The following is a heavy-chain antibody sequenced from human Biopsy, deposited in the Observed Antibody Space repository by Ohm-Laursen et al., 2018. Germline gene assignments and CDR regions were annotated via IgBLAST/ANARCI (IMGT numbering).Heavy chain of an antibody. V-gene: IGHV4-61*01. J-gene: IGHJ4*02. Sequence: SDTLSLTCTVSGDSLTSGPENWSWIRQSPGQGLEYIGFIYSGGNTNYNPSLKNRVTMSVDTSKNQFYLKLYSVTAADTAVYYCARGRRTSGWPYFDNWGQGVLVIVSP. CDR1: GDSLTSGPEN. CDR3: ARGRRTSGWPYFDN. D-gene: IGHD6-19*01. CDR2: IYSGGNT.